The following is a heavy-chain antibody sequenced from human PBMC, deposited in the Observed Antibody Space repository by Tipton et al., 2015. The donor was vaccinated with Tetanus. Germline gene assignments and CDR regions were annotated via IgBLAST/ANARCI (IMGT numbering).Heavy chain of an antibody. CDR3: ARTWGVWVTSIDAFDI. CDR1: GGSISTRNYF. CDR2: IYYSGST. D-gene: IGHD3-16*01. Sequence: TLSLTCTVSGGSISTRNYFWGWIRQAPGKGLEWIGNIYYSGSTDYNPSLKSRVARSGATSKNQFSLKLSSVTAADTAVYYCARTWGVWVTSIDAFDIWGQGTKVAVSS. J-gene: IGHJ3*02. V-gene: IGHV4-39*01.